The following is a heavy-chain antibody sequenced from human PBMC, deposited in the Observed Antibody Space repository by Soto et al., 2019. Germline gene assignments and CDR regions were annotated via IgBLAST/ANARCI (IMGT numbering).Heavy chain of an antibody. CDR2: INPSGGST. D-gene: IGHD6-13*01. V-gene: IGHV1-46*01. CDR1: GYTFTSYY. Sequence: QVQLVQFGAEVKKPGASVKVSCKASGYTFTSYYMHWVRQAPGQGLEWMGIINPSGGSTSYAQKFQGRVTMTRDTSTSTVYMELSSLRSEDTAVYYCAREPGKSSWYYYGMDVWGQGTTVTVSS. CDR3: AREPGKSSWYYYGMDV. J-gene: IGHJ6*02.